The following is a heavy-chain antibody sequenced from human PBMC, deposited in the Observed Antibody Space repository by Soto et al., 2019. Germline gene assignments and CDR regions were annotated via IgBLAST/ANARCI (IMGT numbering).Heavy chain of an antibody. CDR3: TRNSEAGVWSDYYYYYGMDV. D-gene: IGHD6-19*01. J-gene: IGHJ6*02. CDR1: GGTFSSYA. V-gene: IGHV1-69*13. Sequence: GASVKVSCKASGGTFSSYAISWVRQAPGQGLEWMGGIIPIFGTANYAQKFQGRVTITADESTSTAYMELSSLRSEDTAVYYCTRNSEAGVWSDYYYYYGMDVWGQGTTVTVSS. CDR2: IIPIFGTA.